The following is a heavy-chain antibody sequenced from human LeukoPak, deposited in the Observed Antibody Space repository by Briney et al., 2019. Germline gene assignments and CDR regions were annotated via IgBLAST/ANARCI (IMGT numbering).Heavy chain of an antibody. Sequence: SETLSLTCAVYGGSFSGYYWSWIRQPPGKGLEWIGEINHSGSTNYNPSLTSRVTISVATSKSQFSLKLSSVTAADTAVYYCAIYGGSYKYYYYYYYMDVWGKGTTVTVS. CDR3: AIYGGSYKYYYYYYYMDV. D-gene: IGHD5-24*01. J-gene: IGHJ6*03. V-gene: IGHV4-34*01. CDR2: INHSGST. CDR1: GGSFSGYY.